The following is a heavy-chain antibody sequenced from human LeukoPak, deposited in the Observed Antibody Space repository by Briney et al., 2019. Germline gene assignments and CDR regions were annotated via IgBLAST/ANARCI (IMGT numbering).Heavy chain of an antibody. D-gene: IGHD3-3*01. J-gene: IGHJ4*02. CDR3: ARGPKRISGFWSGSPYYFDY. V-gene: IGHV4-34*01. CDR2: INHSGST. CDR1: GGSFSGYY. Sequence: SETLSLTCAVYGGSFSGYYWSWIRQPPGKGLEWIGEINHSGSTNYNPSLKSRVTISVDTSKNQFSLKLSSVTAADTAVYYCARGPKRISGFWSGSPYYFDYWGQGTLVTVSS.